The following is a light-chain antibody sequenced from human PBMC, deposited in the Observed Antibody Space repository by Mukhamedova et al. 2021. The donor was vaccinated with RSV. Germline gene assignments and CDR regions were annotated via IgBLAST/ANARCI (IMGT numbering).Light chain of an antibody. V-gene: IGLV2-14*03. CDR3: SSYTSSSTRV. CDR2: DVS. Sequence: APKLMIYDVSKRPSGVSNRFFGSKSGNTASLTISGLQAEDEADYYCSSYTSSSTRVFGTGTKVTVL. J-gene: IGLJ1*01.